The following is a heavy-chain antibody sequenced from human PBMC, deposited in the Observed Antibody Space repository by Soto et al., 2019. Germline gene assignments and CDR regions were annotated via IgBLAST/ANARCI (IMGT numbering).Heavy chain of an antibody. J-gene: IGHJ4*02. CDR2: ISGGGVAT. CDR1: GFTFSSYA. D-gene: IGHD3-22*01. V-gene: IGHV3-23*01. CDR3: AKGREISGSDRPFDY. Sequence: EVQVLESGGGLGQPGGSLRLSCAASGFTFSSYAMSWVRQAPGKGLEWVSAISGGGVATNYADSVKGRFTISRDNSKNTRYLRMNSLRAEDTAVYYCAKGREISGSDRPFDYWGQGTLVTVSS.